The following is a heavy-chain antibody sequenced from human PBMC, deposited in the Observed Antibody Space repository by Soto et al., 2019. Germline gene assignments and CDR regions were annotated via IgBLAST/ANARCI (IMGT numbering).Heavy chain of an antibody. CDR3: ASDTSTPYDYFWGGFNFDH. Sequence: QVQLVESGGGVVQPGRSLILSCAASGFTFISHAMHWVRQAPGKGLEWVAVTSYDGTHRYSADFLKGRFTISRDNSKNTLYLQMNRLRAEDTAVYYCASDTSTPYDYFWGGFNFDHWGQGTMVTVSS. J-gene: IGHJ4*02. CDR1: GFTFISHA. CDR2: TSYDGTHR. D-gene: IGHD3-16*01. V-gene: IGHV3-30-3*01.